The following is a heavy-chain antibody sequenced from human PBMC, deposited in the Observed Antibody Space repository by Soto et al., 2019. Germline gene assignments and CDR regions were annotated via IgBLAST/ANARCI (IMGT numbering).Heavy chain of an antibody. V-gene: IGHV4-30-4*01. D-gene: IGHD1-26*01. Sequence: QVQLQESGPGLVKPSQTLSLTCSVSGDSVSSGDSYWSWIRPPPGQALEWIGYTSFSGYTSYSPSLKSRVTISVDMSKAQFSLRLTSVTAADTAVYYCVRGGNPYHYATSGPGTFDKWGQGTLVSVSS. J-gene: IGHJ4*02. CDR3: VRGGNPYHYATSGPGTFDK. CDR1: GDSVSSGDSY. CDR2: TSFSGYT.